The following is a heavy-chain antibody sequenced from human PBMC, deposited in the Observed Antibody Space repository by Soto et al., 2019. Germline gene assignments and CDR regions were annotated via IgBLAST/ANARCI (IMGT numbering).Heavy chain of an antibody. CDR2: IWYDGSNK. J-gene: IGHJ6*02. Sequence: QVQLVESGGGVVQPGRSLRLSCAASGFTFSSYGMHWVRQAPGKGLEWVAVIWYDGSNKYYADSVKGRFTISRDNSKNTLCLQMNRLGAEDTAVYYWAREVVVGSYGPAPVYGMDVWGQGTTVTVSS. D-gene: IGHD2-21*01. V-gene: IGHV3-33*01. CDR3: AREVVVGSYGPAPVYGMDV. CDR1: GFTFSSYG.